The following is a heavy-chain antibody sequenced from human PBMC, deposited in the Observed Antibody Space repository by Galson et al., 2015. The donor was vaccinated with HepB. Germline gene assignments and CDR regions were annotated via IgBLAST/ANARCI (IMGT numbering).Heavy chain of an antibody. CDR3: ARDIAAAGGDWFNP. CDR2: IYYSGST. Sequence: TLSLTCAVSGGSISSGGDSWSWIRQPPGKGLEWIGHIYYSGSTYYNPSLKSRVTMSVDRSKNQLSLNMSSVTAADTAVYYCARDIAAAGGDWFNPWGQGTLVTVSS. J-gene: IGHJ5*02. CDR1: GGSISSGGDS. V-gene: IGHV4-30-2*01. D-gene: IGHD6-13*01.